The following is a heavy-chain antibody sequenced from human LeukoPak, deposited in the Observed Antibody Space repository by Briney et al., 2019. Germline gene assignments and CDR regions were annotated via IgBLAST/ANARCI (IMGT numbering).Heavy chain of an antibody. CDR2: ISSSGSTI. J-gene: IGHJ4*02. CDR1: GFTFSDYY. Sequence: GGSLRLSCAASGFTFSDYYMSWIRQAPGKGLEWVSYISSSGSTIYYADSVKGRFTISRDNAKNSLYLQMNSLRAEDTAVYYCAKPAKTDYADYWGQGTLVTVSS. V-gene: IGHV3-11*01. D-gene: IGHD1-14*01. CDR3: AKPAKTDYADY.